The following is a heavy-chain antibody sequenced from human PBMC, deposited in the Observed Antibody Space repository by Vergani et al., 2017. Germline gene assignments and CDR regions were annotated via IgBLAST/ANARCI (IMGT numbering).Heavy chain of an antibody. J-gene: IGHJ4*02. V-gene: IGHV3-23*01. D-gene: IGHD6-13*01. CDR3: AKGIAAAQPYFFDY. CDR2: ISGRVGIT. Sequence: EVQLLESGGGLVQPGGSLRLSCAASGFTFSSYAMSWVRQAPGKGLEGVSAISGRVGITYYADSVKGRFTISRDNSKNTLYLQMNSLRAEDTAVYYCAKGIAAAQPYFFDYWGQGTLVTVSS. CDR1: GFTFSSYA.